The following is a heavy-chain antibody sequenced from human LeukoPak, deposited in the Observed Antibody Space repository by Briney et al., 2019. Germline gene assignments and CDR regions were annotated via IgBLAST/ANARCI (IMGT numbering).Heavy chain of an antibody. CDR3: AKSGGSGGYWFVGGPFDY. CDR2: ISTSSSYI. D-gene: IGHD3-22*01. V-gene: IGHV3-21*01. Sequence: NPGGSLRLSCAASGFTFSSYSMNWVRQAPGKGLRWVSSISTSSSYIYYADSVKGRVTISRGNAKNSLYLQMNSLRAEDTAVYYCAKSGGSGGYWFVGGPFDYWGQGTLVTVSS. J-gene: IGHJ4*02. CDR1: GFTFSSYS.